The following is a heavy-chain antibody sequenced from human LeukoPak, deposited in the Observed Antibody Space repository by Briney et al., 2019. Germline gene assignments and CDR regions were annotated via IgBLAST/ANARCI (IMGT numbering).Heavy chain of an antibody. CDR2: ISSSSTI. V-gene: IGHV3-48*02. J-gene: IGHJ3*02. CDR3: ASLERYGAAFDI. Sequence: LPGGSLRLSCAASGFTFSSYSMNWVRQAPGKGLEWVSYISSSSTIYYADSVKGRFTISRDNAKNSLYLQMNNLRDEDTAVYYCASLERYGAAFDIWGQGTMVTVSS. CDR1: GFTFSSYS. D-gene: IGHD3-10*01.